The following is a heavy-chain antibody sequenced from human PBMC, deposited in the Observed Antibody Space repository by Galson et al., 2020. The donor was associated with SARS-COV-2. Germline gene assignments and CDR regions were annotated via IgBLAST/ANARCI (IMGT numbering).Heavy chain of an antibody. Sequence: SETLSLTCALSGDSVPSNSAAWNWIRQSPSRGLEWLGRTYYRSKWYSDYAVSVKSRITINADTSKNQFSLQLNSVIPEDTAVYYCARSPGIAVARTFDYWGQGTLVTVSS. D-gene: IGHD6-19*01. CDR3: ARSPGIAVARTFDY. J-gene: IGHJ4*02. V-gene: IGHV6-1*01. CDR2: TYYRSKWYS. CDR1: GDSVPSNSAA.